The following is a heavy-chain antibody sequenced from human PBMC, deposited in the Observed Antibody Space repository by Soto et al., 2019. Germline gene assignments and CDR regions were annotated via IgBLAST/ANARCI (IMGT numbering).Heavy chain of an antibody. CDR2: ISYDGNNK. CDR1: GFTFKSYG. Sequence: AGGSLRLSCAASGFTFKSYGMHWVRQAPGKGLEWVAVISYDGNNKYYADSVKGRFTISRDIPKNTLYLQLNSLRAEDTAVYYCAKEGLYKTLDYWGQGTLVTVSS. J-gene: IGHJ4*02. V-gene: IGHV3-30*18. D-gene: IGHD1-1*01. CDR3: AKEGLYKTLDY.